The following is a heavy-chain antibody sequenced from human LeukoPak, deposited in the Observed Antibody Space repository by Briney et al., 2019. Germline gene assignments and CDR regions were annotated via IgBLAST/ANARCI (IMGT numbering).Heavy chain of an antibody. V-gene: IGHV3-11*04. CDR3: ARDRIQLWPSPDY. CDR2: ITRSGNNI. D-gene: IGHD5-18*01. J-gene: IGHJ4*02. CDR1: GGSFSDYY. Sequence: LSLTCAVYGGSFSDYYMSWIRQAPGKGLEWVSYITRSGNNIYYADSVKGRFTISRDNAKNSLYLQMNSLRAEDTAVYYCARDRIQLWPSPDYWGQGTLVTVSS.